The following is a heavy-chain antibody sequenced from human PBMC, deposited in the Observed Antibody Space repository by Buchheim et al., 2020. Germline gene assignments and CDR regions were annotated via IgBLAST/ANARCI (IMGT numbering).Heavy chain of an antibody. Sequence: EVQLLESGGGLVQPGGSLRLFCVASGFTFSSYAMSWVRQVPGKGLEWVSVMSGSGGSTYYADSVKGRFTFSSDNSKNTLYLQMNSLRAEDTAVYYCGGAPVYYGSGSYPKYYFDYWGQGT. V-gene: IGHV3-23*01. CDR3: GGAPVYYGSGSYPKYYFDY. J-gene: IGHJ4*02. CDR2: MSGSGGST. D-gene: IGHD3-10*01. CDR1: GFTFSSYA.